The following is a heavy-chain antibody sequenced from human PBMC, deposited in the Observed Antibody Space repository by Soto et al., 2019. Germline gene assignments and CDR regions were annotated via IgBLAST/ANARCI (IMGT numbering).Heavy chain of an antibody. D-gene: IGHD6-13*01. CDR3: ARNARREQQLAH. J-gene: IGHJ5*02. V-gene: IGHV1-69*02. CDR2: IIPILGIA. Sequence: SVKVSCKASGGTFSSYTISWVRQAPGQGLEWMGRIIPILGIANYAQKFQGRVTITADKSTSTAYMELSSLRSEDTTVYYCARNARREQQLAHWGQGTLVTVSS. CDR1: GGTFSSYT.